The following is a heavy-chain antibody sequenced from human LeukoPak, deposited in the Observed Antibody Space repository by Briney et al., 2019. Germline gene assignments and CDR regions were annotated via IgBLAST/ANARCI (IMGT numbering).Heavy chain of an antibody. J-gene: IGHJ3*02. CDR3: ARTGPLIGMIVVAEPDAFDI. Sequence: SQTLSLTCTVSGGSISSGDYYWSWIRQPPGKGLEWIGYIYYSGSTYYNPSLKSRVTISVDTSKNQFSLKLSSVTAADTAVYYCARTGPLIGMIVVAEPDAFDIWGQGTMVTVSS. V-gene: IGHV4-30-4*08. CDR1: GGSISSGDYY. D-gene: IGHD3-22*01. CDR2: IYYSGST.